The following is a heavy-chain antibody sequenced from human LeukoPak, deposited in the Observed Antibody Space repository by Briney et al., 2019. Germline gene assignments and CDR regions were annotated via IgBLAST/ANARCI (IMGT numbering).Heavy chain of an antibody. D-gene: IGHD3-10*01. J-gene: IGHJ4*02. CDR3: SGRYGPGPV. CDR1: GYTFAAHH. Sequence: ASVKVSCKASGYTFAAHHIHWVRQAPGQGLEWMGWILPDGRDTKYSQKFQDRMTLTTDTSTNTAYIELSSLIPDDTAVYYCSGRYGPGPVWGQGTLISASP. V-gene: IGHV1-2*02. CDR2: ILPDGRDT.